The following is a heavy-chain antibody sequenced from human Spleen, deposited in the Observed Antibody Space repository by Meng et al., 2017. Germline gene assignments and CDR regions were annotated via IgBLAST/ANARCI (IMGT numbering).Heavy chain of an antibody. CDR2: INYSGRT. CDR3: ARGPTTMAHDFDY. V-gene: IGHV4-34*01. D-gene: IGHD4-11*01. CDR1: GGSLIDYY. J-gene: IGHJ4*02. Sequence: VLVETGVGGLFKPSESLSLTFVVSGGSLIDYYWSWIRQPPGKGLDWIGEINYSGRTNYNPSLESRATISVDTSQNNLSLKLSSVTAADSAVYYCARGPTTMAHDFDYWGQGTLVTVSS.